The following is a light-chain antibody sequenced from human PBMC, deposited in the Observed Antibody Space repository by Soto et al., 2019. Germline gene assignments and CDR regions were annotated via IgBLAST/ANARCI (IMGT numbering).Light chain of an antibody. V-gene: IGLV2-23*01. CDR2: EGS. CDR1: SSDVGSYNL. J-gene: IGLJ2*01. Sequence: QSVLTQPASVSGSPGQSITISCTGTSSDVGSYNLVSWYQQHPGKAPKLMIYEGSKRPSGVSNRFSGSKSGNTASLTISGLQTEDEADYYCCSFVASSTVVFGGGTQLTVL. CDR3: CSFVASSTVV.